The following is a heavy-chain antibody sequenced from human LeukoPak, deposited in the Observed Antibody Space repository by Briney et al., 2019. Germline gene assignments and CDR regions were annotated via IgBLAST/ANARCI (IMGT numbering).Heavy chain of an antibody. CDR1: GFTFSSYA. V-gene: IGHV3-30*04. CDR2: ISYDGSNK. Sequence: GRSLRLSCAASGFTFSSYAMHWVRQAPGKGLEWVAVISYDGSNKYYADSVKGRFTISRDNSKNTLYLQMNSLRAEDTAVYYCARDGYCSGGSCRRGGWFDPWGQGTLVTVSS. J-gene: IGHJ5*02. D-gene: IGHD2-15*01. CDR3: ARDGYCSGGSCRRGGWFDP.